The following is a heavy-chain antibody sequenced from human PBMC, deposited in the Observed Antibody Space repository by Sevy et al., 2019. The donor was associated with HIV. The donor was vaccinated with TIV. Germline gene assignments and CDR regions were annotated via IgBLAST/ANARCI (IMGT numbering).Heavy chain of an antibody. CDR3: TTGSRNYYDSSGYAFDI. D-gene: IGHD3-22*01. Sequence: GGSLRLSCAASGFTFSNAWMSWVRQAPGKGLEWVGRIKSKTDGGTTDYAAPVKGRFTISRDDSKNTLNLQMNSLKTEDTAVYYCTTGSRNYYDSSGYAFDIWGQGTMVTVSS. V-gene: IGHV3-15*01. CDR1: GFTFSNAW. CDR2: IKSKTDGGTT. J-gene: IGHJ3*02.